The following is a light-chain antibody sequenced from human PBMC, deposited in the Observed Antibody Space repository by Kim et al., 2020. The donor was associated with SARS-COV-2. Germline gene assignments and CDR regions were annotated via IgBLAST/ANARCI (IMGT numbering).Light chain of an antibody. CDR2: GAS. Sequence: SPGERAATPCRASQTVSSSYLAWYQQKPGRAPRLVIYGASSRATGIPDRFSGSGSGTDFTLTISGLEPEDFAVYYCQQYTSSPLTFGGGTKVDMK. CDR1: QTVSSSY. J-gene: IGKJ4*01. V-gene: IGKV3-20*01. CDR3: QQYTSSPLT.